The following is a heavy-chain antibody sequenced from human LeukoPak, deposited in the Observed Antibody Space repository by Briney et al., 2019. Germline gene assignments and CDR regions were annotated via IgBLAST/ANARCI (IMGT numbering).Heavy chain of an antibody. Sequence: SQTLSLTCTVSGGSISSGDYYWSCIRQPPGKGLEWIGYIYYSGSTYYNPSLNSRVTISVDTSKTQFSLKLSSVTAAATAEYYCARGKPYGDYVGNFDYWGQGTLVTVSS. J-gene: IGHJ4*02. CDR1: GGSISSGDYY. CDR2: IYYSGST. V-gene: IGHV4-30-4*01. CDR3: ARGKPYGDYVGNFDY. D-gene: IGHD4-17*01.